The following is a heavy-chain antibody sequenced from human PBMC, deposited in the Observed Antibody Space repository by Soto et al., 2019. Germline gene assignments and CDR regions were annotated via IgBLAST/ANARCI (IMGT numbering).Heavy chain of an antibody. CDR1: GDSITSSY. J-gene: IGHJ6*02. CDR3: ARGEDAFFYYGLDV. CDR2: IYDTGISGYTPST. Sequence: PSGTLSLSCTVSGDSITSSYWSWIRRPPGKGLEWIAYIYDTGISGYTPSTSYNPSLKSRVTMSVDTSKSQFSLKLTSVTAADTAVYYCARGEDAFFYYGLDVWGQGITVT. V-gene: IGHV4-59*07.